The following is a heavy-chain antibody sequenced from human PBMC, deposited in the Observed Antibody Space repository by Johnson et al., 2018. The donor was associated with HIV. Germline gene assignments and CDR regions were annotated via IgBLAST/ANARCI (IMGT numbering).Heavy chain of an antibody. V-gene: IGHV3-48*04. D-gene: IGHD5-12*01. CDR1: GFSFSSYA. CDR2: ISSSGSTI. CDR3: AKDISQWLIRAFDI. Sequence: MLLVESGGGLVQPGGSLTFSCEASGFSFSSYAMSWVRQAPGKGLEWVSYISSSGSTIYYADSVKGRFTISRDNAKNTLYLQMNSLRAEDTAVYYCAKDISQWLIRAFDIWGQGTMVTVSS. J-gene: IGHJ3*02.